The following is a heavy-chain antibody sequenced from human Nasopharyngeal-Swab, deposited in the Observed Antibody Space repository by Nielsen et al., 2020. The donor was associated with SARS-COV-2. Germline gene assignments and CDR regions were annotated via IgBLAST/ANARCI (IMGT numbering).Heavy chain of an antibody. J-gene: IGHJ4*02. CDR2: IIPIFGTP. V-gene: IGHV1-69*13. CDR1: GGTFSSYA. D-gene: IGHD3-10*01. CDR3: ARASDGSENYYYFDY. Sequence: SVKVSCKASGGTFSSYAISWVLQAPGQELEWMGGIIPIFGTPNYAQEFQGRVTISADESTSTAYMELSSLRSEDTAVYYCARASDGSENYYYFDYWGQGTLVTVSS.